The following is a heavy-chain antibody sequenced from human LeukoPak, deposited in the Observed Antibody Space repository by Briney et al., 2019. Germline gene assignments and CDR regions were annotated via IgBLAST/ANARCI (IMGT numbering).Heavy chain of an antibody. CDR1: GFTFSSYA. D-gene: IGHD3-22*01. J-gene: IGHJ4*02. CDR3: ARSYDSSGYYHY. CDR2: ISYDGGNK. V-gene: IGHV3-30*04. Sequence: GGSLRLSCAASGFTFSSYAMHRVRRAPGKGLEWVAVISYDGGNKYYADSVKGRFTISRDNSKNTLYLQMNSLRAEDTAVYYCARSYDSSGYYHYWGQGTLVTVSS.